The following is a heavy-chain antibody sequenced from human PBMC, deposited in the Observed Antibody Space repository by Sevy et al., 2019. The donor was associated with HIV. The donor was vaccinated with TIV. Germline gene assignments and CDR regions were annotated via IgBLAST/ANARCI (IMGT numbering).Heavy chain of an antibody. Sequence: GGSLRLSCAASTFTFGHYAMHWVRQAPGKGLQWVAGISYEGSNEYYTDSVKGRFTMSRDNSKNTLNLELNNLKVEDMAIYYCARDWGTPPTAILYYFDFWGQGIPVTVSS. CDR3: ARDWGTPPTAILYYFDF. J-gene: IGHJ4*02. D-gene: IGHD3-16*01. CDR2: ISYEGSNE. CDR1: TFTFGHYA. V-gene: IGHV3-30*04.